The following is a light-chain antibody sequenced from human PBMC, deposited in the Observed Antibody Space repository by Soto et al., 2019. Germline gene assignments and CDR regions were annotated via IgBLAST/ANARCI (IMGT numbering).Light chain of an antibody. CDR1: QSISSW. CDR3: QQYNSYSYT. J-gene: IGKJ2*01. V-gene: IGKV1-5*03. CDR2: KAS. Sequence: DIQMTQSPSTLSASVGDRVTITCRASQSISSWLAWYQQKPGKAPKVLIYKASSLESGVLSRFSGSGSGTEFTLTISSLQPDDFATYYCQQYNSYSYTFGQGTKLEIK.